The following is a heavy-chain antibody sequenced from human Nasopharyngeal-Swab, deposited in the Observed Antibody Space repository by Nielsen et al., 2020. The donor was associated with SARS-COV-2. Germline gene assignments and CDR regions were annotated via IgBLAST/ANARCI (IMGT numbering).Heavy chain of an antibody. CDR1: GYSFPSYW. CDR2: IYPGDSDT. D-gene: IGHD3-10*01. Sequence: KVSCKGSGYSFPSYWIGWVRPMPCKGLAWMGIIYPGDSDTRYSPSFQGQVTISADKSISTAYLQWSSLKASDTAMYYCARPYTYYYGSGSYSPPFYWGQGTLVTVSS. CDR3: ARPYTYYYGSGSYSPPFY. J-gene: IGHJ4*02. V-gene: IGHV5-51*01.